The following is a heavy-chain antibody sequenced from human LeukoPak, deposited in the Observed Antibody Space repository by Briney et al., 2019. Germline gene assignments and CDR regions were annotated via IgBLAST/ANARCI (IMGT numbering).Heavy chain of an antibody. CDR1: GFTFSSYA. J-gene: IGHJ4*02. Sequence: PGGSLRLSCAASGFTFSSYAMSWVRQAPGKGLEWVSGISGSGGGTYHADSVKGRFTISRDNSKNTLYLQMNSLRAEDTAVYYCAKDVEYCSGGTCYLLSTMMLDSWGQGTLVTVSS. CDR3: AKDVEYCSGGTCYLLSTMMLDS. V-gene: IGHV3-23*01. D-gene: IGHD2-15*01. CDR2: ISGSGGGT.